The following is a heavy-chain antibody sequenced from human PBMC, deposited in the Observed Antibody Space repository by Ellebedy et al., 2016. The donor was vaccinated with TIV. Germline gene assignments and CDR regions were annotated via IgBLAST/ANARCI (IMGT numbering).Heavy chain of an antibody. D-gene: IGHD4-17*01. CDR3: ARVFVNYGDYPLGYFDL. V-gene: IGHV4-31*03. CDR1: GGSISSGGYY. CDR2: IYYSGST. J-gene: IGHJ2*01. Sequence: SETLSLXXTVSGGSISSGGYYWSWIRQHPGKGLEWIGYIYYSGSTYYNPSLKSRVTISVDTSKNQFSLKLSSVTAADTAVYYCARVFVNYGDYPLGYFDLWGRGTLVTVSS.